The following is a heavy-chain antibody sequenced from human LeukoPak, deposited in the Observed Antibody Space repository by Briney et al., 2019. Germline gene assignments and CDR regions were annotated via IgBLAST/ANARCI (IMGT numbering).Heavy chain of an antibody. Sequence: ASVKVSCKASGYTFTSYGISWVRHAPGQGLEWMGWISAYNGNTNYAQKLQGRVTMTTDTSTSTAYMELRSLRSEDTAVYYCASRRGYEDAFDIWGQGTMVTVSS. V-gene: IGHV1-18*01. CDR1: GYTFTSYG. D-gene: IGHD5-12*01. CDR3: ASRRGYEDAFDI. CDR2: ISAYNGNT. J-gene: IGHJ3*02.